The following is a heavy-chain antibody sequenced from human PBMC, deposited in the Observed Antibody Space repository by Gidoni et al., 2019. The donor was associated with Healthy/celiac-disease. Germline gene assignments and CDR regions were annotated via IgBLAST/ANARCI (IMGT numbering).Heavy chain of an antibody. CDR3: ASVPNYSSSWYWFDP. D-gene: IGHD6-13*01. J-gene: IGHJ5*02. CDR1: GYSFTSYW. V-gene: IGHV5-51*01. CDR2: IYPGDSDT. Sequence: EVQLVQSGAEVKKPGESLKISCKGSGYSFTSYWIGWVRQMPGKGLEWMGIIYPGDSDTRYTPSFQGQVTISADKSISTAYLQWSSLKASDTAMYYCASVPNYSSSWYWFDPWGQGTLVTVSS.